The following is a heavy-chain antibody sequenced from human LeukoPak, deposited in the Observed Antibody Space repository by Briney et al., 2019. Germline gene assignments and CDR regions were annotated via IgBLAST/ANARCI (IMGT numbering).Heavy chain of an antibody. CDR3: VRDKGGRSGAIYYDAFDV. Sequence: GGSLRLSCAASGFTFNTYWMIWVRQAPGKGPEWVANIDQGGSTKYYVDSLKGRFTISRDNAKNSLYLQMNSLRAEDTAVYYCVRDKGGRSGAIYYDAFDVWGQGTMVTVSS. D-gene: IGHD1-26*01. V-gene: IGHV3-7*01. CDR2: IDQGGSTK. J-gene: IGHJ3*01. CDR1: GFTFNTYW.